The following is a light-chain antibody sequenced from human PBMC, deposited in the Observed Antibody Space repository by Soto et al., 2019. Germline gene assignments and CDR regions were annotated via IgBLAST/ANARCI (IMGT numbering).Light chain of an antibody. V-gene: IGLV2-23*02. J-gene: IGLJ2*01. CDR1: SSDVGSYDL. CDR2: EVK. CDR3: CSYASGRVL. Sequence: QSALTQPASVSGSPGQSITISCTGTSSDVGSYDLVSWFQQFPGKAPKLIIYEVKKRPSGVSDRFSGSQSGNTASLTISGLQTEDEAHYYCCSYASGRVLFGGGTKLTVL.